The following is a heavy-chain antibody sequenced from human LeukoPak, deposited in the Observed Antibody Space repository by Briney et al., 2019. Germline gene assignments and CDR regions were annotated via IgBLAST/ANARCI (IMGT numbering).Heavy chain of an antibody. J-gene: IGHJ5*02. CDR1: VGSFSGYY. D-gene: IGHD6-13*01. CDR2: INHSGST. Sequence: SETLSLTCAVYVGSFSGYYWSWIRQPPGKGLEWIGEINHSGSTNYNPSLKSRVTISVDTSKNQFSLKLSSVTAADTAVYYCARFRRSSWYWKGDWFDPWGQGTLVTVSS. CDR3: ARFRRSSWYWKGDWFDP. V-gene: IGHV4-34*01.